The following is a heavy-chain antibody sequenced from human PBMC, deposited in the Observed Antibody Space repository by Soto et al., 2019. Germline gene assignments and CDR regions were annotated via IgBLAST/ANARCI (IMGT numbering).Heavy chain of an antibody. J-gene: IGHJ5*02. CDR1: GGAISGYY. CDR2: IYSSGST. Sequence: SETLSLTCTVTGGAISGYYWTWIRQSDGEGLEWIGRIYSSGSTNYNPSLKSRVTISLDTSMDYFSLRLSSVTAADTAVYYCARGQRFSDWFDPWGQGTLVTVSS. V-gene: IGHV4-4*07. CDR3: ARGQRFSDWFDP. D-gene: IGHD3-3*01.